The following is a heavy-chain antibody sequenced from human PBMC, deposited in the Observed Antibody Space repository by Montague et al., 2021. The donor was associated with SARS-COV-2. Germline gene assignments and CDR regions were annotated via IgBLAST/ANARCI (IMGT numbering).Heavy chain of an antibody. CDR2: INHRGTS. J-gene: IGHJ4*02. CDR1: GGSFSDYF. Sequence: SETLSPTCAVYGGSFSDYFWTWIRQPPGKGLEWIGEINHRGTSNYNPSLKSRVPISVDTSKNQFSLYLGSVTAADTAVYYCARGRQHFNMIVVVMTGGEYYFDYWGQGTLVTVSS. D-gene: IGHD3-22*01. V-gene: IGHV4-34*01. CDR3: ARGRQHFNMIVVVMTGGEYYFDY.